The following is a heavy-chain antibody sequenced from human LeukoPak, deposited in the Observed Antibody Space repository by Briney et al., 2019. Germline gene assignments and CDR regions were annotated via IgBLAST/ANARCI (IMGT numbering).Heavy chain of an antibody. V-gene: IGHV3-30*03. J-gene: IGHJ6*02. CDR3: ARGTDTKPFWSGYWVDV. D-gene: IGHD3-3*01. CDR1: GFTFSSSA. CDR2: ISYDESNK. Sequence: PGGSLRLSCAASGFTFSSSAMHWVRQAPGKGLEWVAVISYDESNKYYADSVKGRFTISRVNSKNTLYLQMNSLRAEDTAVYYCARGTDTKPFWSGYWVDVWGQGTTVTVSS.